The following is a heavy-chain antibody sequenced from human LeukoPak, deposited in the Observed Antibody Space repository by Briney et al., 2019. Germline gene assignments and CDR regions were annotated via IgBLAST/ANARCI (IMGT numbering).Heavy chain of an antibody. V-gene: IGHV1-18*01. CDR1: SYTFINFG. CDR3: ARARDSGGYASDI. D-gene: IGHD3-22*01. J-gene: IGHJ3*02. CDR2: ISTYNGNT. Sequence: ASVKVSCKTSSYTFINFGISWVRQAPGQGLEWVGWISTYNGNTNYAEKFQDRVTMSTDTSTNTGYMEMRSLKSGDTAVYFCARARDSGGYASDIWGQGTMVTVSS.